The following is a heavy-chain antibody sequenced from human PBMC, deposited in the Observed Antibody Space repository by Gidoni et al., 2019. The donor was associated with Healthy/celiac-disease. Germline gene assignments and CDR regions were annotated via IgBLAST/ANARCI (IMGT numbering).Heavy chain of an antibody. D-gene: IGHD6-19*01. J-gene: IGHJ4*02. CDR1: GYTFPSYD. Sequence: QVQLVQSGAEVKKPGASVTVSCKASGYTFPSYDINWVRQATGQGLEWMGWMNPNSGNTGYAQKFQGRVTMTRNTSISTAYMELSSLRSEDTAVYYCARGRSSSGWWEPFDYWGQGTLVTVSS. CDR3: ARGRSSSGWWEPFDY. CDR2: MNPNSGNT. V-gene: IGHV1-8*01.